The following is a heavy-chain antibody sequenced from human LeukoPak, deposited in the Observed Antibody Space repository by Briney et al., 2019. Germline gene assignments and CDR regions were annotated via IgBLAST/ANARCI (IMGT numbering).Heavy chain of an antibody. CDR1: GYTFTSYG. D-gene: IGHD3-3*01. Sequence: ASVKVSCKASGYTFTSYGISWVRQAPGQGLEWMGWISAYNGNTNYAQKLQGRVTMTTDTSTSTAYMELRSLRSDDTAVYYCARGALRFLEWLLPNFDYWGQGTLVTVSS. CDR3: ARGALRFLEWLLPNFDY. J-gene: IGHJ4*02. V-gene: IGHV1-18*01. CDR2: ISAYNGNT.